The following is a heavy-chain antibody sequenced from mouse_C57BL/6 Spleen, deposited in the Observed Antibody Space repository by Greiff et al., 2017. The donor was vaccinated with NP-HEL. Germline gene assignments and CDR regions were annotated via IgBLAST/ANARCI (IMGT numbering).Heavy chain of an antibody. Sequence: DVKLVESGGGLVKPGGSLKLSCAASGFTFSDYGMHWVRQAPEKGLEWVAYISSGSSTIYYADTVKGRFTLSRDNAKNTLFLQMTSLRSEDTAMYYCARDWDYFDYWGQGTTLTVSS. D-gene: IGHD4-1*01. J-gene: IGHJ2*01. V-gene: IGHV5-17*01. CDR2: ISSGSSTI. CDR3: ARDWDYFDY. CDR1: GFTFSDYG.